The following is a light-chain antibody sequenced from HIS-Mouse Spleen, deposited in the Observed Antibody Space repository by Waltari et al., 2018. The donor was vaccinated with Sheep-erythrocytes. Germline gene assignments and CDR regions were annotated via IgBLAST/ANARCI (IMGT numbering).Light chain of an antibody. CDR3: AAWDDSLNGPV. Sequence: QSVLTQPPSASGTPGQRVTISCSGSSSNIGSNTVNWYQQLPGTAPKPPSYSNNQRPSGVPDRFSGSTSGTSASLAISGLQSEDEADYYCAAWDDSLNGPVFGGGTKLTVL. CDR1: SSNIGSNT. V-gene: IGLV1-44*01. CDR2: SNN. J-gene: IGLJ3*02.